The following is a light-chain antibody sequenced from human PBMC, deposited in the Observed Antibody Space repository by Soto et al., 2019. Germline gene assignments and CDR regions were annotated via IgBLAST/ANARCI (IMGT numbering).Light chain of an antibody. CDR2: EVS. Sequence: QSALTQPASVSGSPGQSITISCTGTSSDIGAYSFVSWYQQHPGKVPQLLIYEVSIRASGVPDRFSASKSGNTASLTISCLQPEDEADYICTSYSTTNSRVFASGTKLTVL. CDR3: TSYSTTNSRV. CDR1: SSDIGAYSF. V-gene: IGLV2-14*01. J-gene: IGLJ1*01.